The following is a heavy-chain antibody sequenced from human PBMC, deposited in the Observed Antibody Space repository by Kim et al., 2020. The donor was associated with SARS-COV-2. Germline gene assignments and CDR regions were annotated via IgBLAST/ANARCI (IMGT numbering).Heavy chain of an antibody. CDR1: GGSISSSNW. V-gene: IGHV4-4*02. D-gene: IGHD2-2*01. CDR3: ARSTVVVPAAIGY. CDR2: IYHSGST. Sequence: SETLSLTCAVSGGSISSSNWWSWVRQPPGKGLEWIGEIYHSGSTNYNPSLKSRVTISVDKSKNQFSLKLSSVTAADTAVYYCARSTVVVPAAIGYWGQGTLVTVSS. J-gene: IGHJ4*02.